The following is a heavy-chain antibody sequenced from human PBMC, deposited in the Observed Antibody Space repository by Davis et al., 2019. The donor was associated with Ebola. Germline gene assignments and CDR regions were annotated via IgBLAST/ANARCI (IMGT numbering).Heavy chain of an antibody. CDR3: ARLGVATTDYGDYAGYYHAMDV. D-gene: IGHD4-17*01. Sequence: SETLSLTCTVSGGSISSYYWSWIRQPPGKGLEWIGYIYYSVSTDYNPSLKSRATISVETSKNQFSLNLDSVTAADTAVYYCARLGVATTDYGDYAGYYHAMDVWGQGTTVTVSS. V-gene: IGHV4-59*01. CDR1: GGSISSYY. CDR2: IYYSVST. J-gene: IGHJ6*02.